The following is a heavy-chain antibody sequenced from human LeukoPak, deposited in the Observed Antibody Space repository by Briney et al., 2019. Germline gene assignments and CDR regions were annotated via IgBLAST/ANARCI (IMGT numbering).Heavy chain of an antibody. CDR1: GFTFTGYY. CDR2: INPNSGGT. V-gene: IGHV1-2*02. D-gene: IGHD6-13*01. J-gene: IGHJ4*02. CDR3: ASSSSWLGVWFY. Sequence: ASVKVSCKTSGFTFTGYYMHWVRQAPGQGLEWMAWINPNSGGTNYAQKFQGRVTMTRDTSISTAYMELSRLRSDDTAVYYCASSSSWLGVWFYWGQGTLVTVSS.